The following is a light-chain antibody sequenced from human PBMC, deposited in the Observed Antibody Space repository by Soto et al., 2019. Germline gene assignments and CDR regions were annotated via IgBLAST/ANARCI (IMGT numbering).Light chain of an antibody. CDR2: GAS. CDR3: QQYCSSPRT. CDR1: QSVSSNY. V-gene: IGKV3-20*01. Sequence: EIVLTQSPGTLSLSPGERATLSCRASQSVSSNYLAWYQQKPGQAPRLLIYGASSRATGIPDRFSGRGSGTEFTLTIRRLEPEDFVVVYCQQYCSSPRTFGQGTKVEI. J-gene: IGKJ1*01.